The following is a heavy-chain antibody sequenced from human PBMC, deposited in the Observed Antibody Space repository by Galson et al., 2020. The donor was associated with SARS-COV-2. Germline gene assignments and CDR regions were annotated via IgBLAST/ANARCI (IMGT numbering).Heavy chain of an antibody. CDR2: ISSSGSTI. D-gene: IGHD2-15*01. CDR1: GFTFSDYY. V-gene: IGHV3-11*01. Sequence: GESLKISCAASGFTFSDYYMSWIRQAPGKGLEWVSDISSSGSTIYYADSVKGRFTISRDNAKNSLYLQMKSLRAEDTAVYYCARWGLAATDFDYWGQGTLVTVSS. CDR3: ARWGLAATDFDY. J-gene: IGHJ4*02.